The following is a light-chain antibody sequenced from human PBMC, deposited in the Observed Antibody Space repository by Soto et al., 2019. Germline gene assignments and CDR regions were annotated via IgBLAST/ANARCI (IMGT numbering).Light chain of an antibody. J-gene: IGKJ1*01. CDR3: QHYYSIPWT. V-gene: IGKV4-1*01. CDR2: WAS. CDR1: QSVLSTSNNKNY. Sequence: DIVMTQSPDSLAVSLGERAAFNCKSSQSVLSTSNNKNYLGWYQQKSGQPPKLLIYWASTRESGVPDRFSGRRSGTDFTLTISSLQAEDGATYYCQHYYSIPWTFGQGTRVEIK.